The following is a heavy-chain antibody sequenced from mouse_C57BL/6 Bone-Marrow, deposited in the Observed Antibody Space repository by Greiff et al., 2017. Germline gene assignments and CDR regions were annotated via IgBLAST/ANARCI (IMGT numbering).Heavy chain of an antibody. Sequence: QVQLQQSGAELVRPGASVKLSCKASGYTFTDYYINWVKQRPGQGLEWIARIYPGSGNTYYNEKFKGKATLTAEKSSSTAYMQLSSLTSEDSAVYFCARSRVYSQGAWFAYWGQGTLVTVSA. V-gene: IGHV1-76*01. CDR2: IYPGSGNT. D-gene: IGHD2-12*01. J-gene: IGHJ3*01. CDR3: ARSRVYSQGAWFAY. CDR1: GYTFTDYY.